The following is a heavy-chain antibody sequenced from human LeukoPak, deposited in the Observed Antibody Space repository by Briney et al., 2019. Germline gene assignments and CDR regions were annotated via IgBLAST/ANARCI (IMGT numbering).Heavy chain of an antibody. CDR2: IKQDGSEK. D-gene: IGHD5-12*01. Sequence: GGSLRFSCAASGFTFYSYWMGWVRQAPGKGLEWVANIKQDGSEKYYVDSVKGRFTISRDNAKNSLYLQMNSLRAEDTAVYYCAKVGLSRNIVAFDYWGQGTLVTVSS. CDR1: GFTFYSYW. CDR3: AKVGLSRNIVAFDY. J-gene: IGHJ4*02. V-gene: IGHV3-7*01.